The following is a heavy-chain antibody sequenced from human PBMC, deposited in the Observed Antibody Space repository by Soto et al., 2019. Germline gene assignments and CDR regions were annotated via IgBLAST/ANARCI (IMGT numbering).Heavy chain of an antibody. CDR3: XXSXGNYDFDY. CDR2: XXXXXXXX. V-gene: IGHV1-69*01. D-gene: IGHD4-4*01. J-gene: IGHJ4*02. CDR1: GGTFTSYA. Sequence: QVQLVQSGAEVKKPGSSVKVSCKASGGTFTSYAFSWVRQAPGQGLDXXXXXXXXXXXXXYAQKFQRXVTXTADEXXXXXXXXXXXXXXXXXXXXXXXXSXGNYDFDYWGQGTLVTVSS.